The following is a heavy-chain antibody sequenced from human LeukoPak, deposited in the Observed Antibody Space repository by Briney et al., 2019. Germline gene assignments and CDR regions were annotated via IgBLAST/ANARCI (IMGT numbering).Heavy chain of an antibody. Sequence: GGSLRLSCAASGFTFSSYSMNWVRQAPGKGLEWVSSISSSSSYIYYADSVKGRFTISRDSAKNSLYLQMYSLRAEDTAVYYCARDDLSGSGSPLDYWGQGTLVTVSS. J-gene: IGHJ4*02. V-gene: IGHV3-21*01. CDR3: ARDDLSGSGSPLDY. D-gene: IGHD3-10*01. CDR2: ISSSSSYI. CDR1: GFTFSSYS.